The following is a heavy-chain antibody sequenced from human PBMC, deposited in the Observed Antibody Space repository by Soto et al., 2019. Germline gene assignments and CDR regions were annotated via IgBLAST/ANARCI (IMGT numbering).Heavy chain of an antibody. D-gene: IGHD1-7*01. CDR1: ACSFSTSW. CDR3: ATAANYRFEN. J-gene: IGHJ4*02. CDR2: INPDGRTI. Sequence: PVGSLRLSCASSACSFSTSWMHWVRQSPGEGLVWVSRINPDGRTINYADSVKGRFTISRDNAKNTLYLQMNILRVEDTAVYFCATAANYRFENLGLGTLVIVSS. V-gene: IGHV3-74*01.